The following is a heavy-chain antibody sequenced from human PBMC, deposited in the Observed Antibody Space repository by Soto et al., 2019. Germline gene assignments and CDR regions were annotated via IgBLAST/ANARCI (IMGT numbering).Heavy chain of an antibody. J-gene: IGHJ4*02. CDR1: GFTFSNAW. CDR3: TSRNYYGSSGYYSDY. CDR2: IKSKTDGGTT. D-gene: IGHD3-22*01. Sequence: EVQLVESGGGLVKPGGSLRLSCAASGFTFSNAWMNWVRQAPGKGLEWVGRIKSKTDGGTTDYAAPVKGRFTISRDDSKNTLYLQMNSLKTEDTAVYYCTSRNYYGSSGYYSDYWGQGTLVTVSS. V-gene: IGHV3-15*07.